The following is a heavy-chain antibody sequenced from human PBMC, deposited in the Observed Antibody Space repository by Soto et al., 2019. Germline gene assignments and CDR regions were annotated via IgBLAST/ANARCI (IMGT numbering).Heavy chain of an antibody. CDR2: IIPIFGTA. D-gene: IGHD6-19*01. J-gene: IGHJ6*02. Sequence: SVKVSCKASGGTFSSYAISWVRQAPGQGLEWMGGIIPIFGTANYAQKFQGRVTITADESTSTAYMELSSLRSEDTAVYYCARGLVEDSSGWPRHYGMDVWGQGTTVTVSS. CDR3: ARGLVEDSSGWPRHYGMDV. CDR1: GGTFSSYA. V-gene: IGHV1-69*13.